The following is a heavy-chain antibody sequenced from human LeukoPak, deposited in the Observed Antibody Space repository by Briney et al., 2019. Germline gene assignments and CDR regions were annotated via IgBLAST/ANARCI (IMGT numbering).Heavy chain of an antibody. CDR2: INHSGST. J-gene: IGHJ5*02. CDR3: ARGGYYGSGNDFRFDP. CDR1: GGSFSGYY. Sequence: SETLSLTYAVYGGSFSGYYWSWIRQPPGKGLEWIGEINHSGSTNYNPSLKSRVTISVDTSKNQFSLKLSSVTAADTAIYYCARGGYYGSGNDFRFDPWGQGTLVTVSS. D-gene: IGHD3-10*01. V-gene: IGHV4-34*01.